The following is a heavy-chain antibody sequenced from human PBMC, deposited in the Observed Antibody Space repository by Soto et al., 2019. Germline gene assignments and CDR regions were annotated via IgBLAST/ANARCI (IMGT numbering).Heavy chain of an antibody. Sequence: SETLSLTCTVSGGSISSYYWSWIRQPRGKGLEWIGYIYYSGSANYNPSLKSRVTISVDTSKNQFSLKLSSVTAAHTAVYYCARATGIAAAGTYYYYMDVWGKGTTVTVSS. V-gene: IGHV4-59*01. J-gene: IGHJ6*03. CDR2: IYYSGSA. CDR3: ARATGIAAAGTYYYYMDV. D-gene: IGHD6-13*01. CDR1: GGSISSYY.